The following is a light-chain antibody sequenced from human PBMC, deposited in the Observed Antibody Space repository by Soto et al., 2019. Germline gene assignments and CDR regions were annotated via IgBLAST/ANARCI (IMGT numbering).Light chain of an antibody. CDR3: SSYTSSSTLYV. J-gene: IGLJ1*01. CDR1: SSDVGGYNY. CDR2: DVS. Sequence: QSALTQPASVSGSPGQSITISCTGTSSDVGGYNYVSWYQQHPGKAPKFMIYDVSNRPSGVSNRFSGSKSGNTASLTISGPQAEDENAYSCSSYTSSSTLYVFGTGTKVTVL. V-gene: IGLV2-14*01.